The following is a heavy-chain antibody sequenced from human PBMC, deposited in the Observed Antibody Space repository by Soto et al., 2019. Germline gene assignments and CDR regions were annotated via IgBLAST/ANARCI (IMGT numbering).Heavy chain of an antibody. CDR3: ARREHGSSTSCSSHYGMDV. CDR1: GYSFTSYW. Sequence: GESLKISCKGSGYSFTSYWIGWVRQMPGKGLEWMGIIYPGDSDTRYSPSFQGQVTISADKSISTAYLQWSSLKASDTAMYYCARREHGSSTSCSSHYGMDVWGQGTTVTVSS. CDR2: IYPGDSDT. D-gene: IGHD2-2*01. J-gene: IGHJ6*02. V-gene: IGHV5-51*01.